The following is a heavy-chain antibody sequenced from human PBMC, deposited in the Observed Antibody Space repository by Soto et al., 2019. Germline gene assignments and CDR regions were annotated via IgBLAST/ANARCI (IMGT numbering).Heavy chain of an antibody. J-gene: IGHJ4*02. CDR1: GDTFTTYT. Sequence: QVQLVQSGAEVKKPGSSVKVSCKASGDTFTTYTINWVRQAPGQGREWMGGIVSILGAGNYAQKFQGRVTITAERSTTTAYLDLSSLRADDTAVYYCAIEGEGIPAHRYWGQGTLVTVSS. CDR2: IVSILGAG. D-gene: IGHD3-16*01. CDR3: AIEGEGIPAHRY. V-gene: IGHV1-69*06.